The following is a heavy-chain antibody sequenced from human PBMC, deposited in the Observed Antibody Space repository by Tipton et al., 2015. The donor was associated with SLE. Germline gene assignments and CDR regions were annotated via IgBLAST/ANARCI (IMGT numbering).Heavy chain of an antibody. D-gene: IGHD6-13*01. Sequence: TLSLTCSVSGGSISTSTYYWGWIRQPPGKGLEWIGSIYYSGSTYSKPSLQSRVTISVDTSKNQFSLGLRSVTAADTAVYYCARLIAVGTDYFDLWGRGTLVTVSS. V-gene: IGHV4-39*07. CDR3: ARLIAVGTDYFDL. CDR2: IYYSGST. CDR1: GGSISTSTYY. J-gene: IGHJ2*01.